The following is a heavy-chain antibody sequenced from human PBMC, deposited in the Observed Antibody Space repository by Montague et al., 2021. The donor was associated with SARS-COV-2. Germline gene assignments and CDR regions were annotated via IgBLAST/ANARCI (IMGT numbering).Heavy chain of an antibody. V-gene: IGHV2-5*01. J-gene: IGHJ1*01. CDR1: GFSLSTSAVG. D-gene: IGHD2-15*01. CDR3: AHRTQNLNCFQN. Sequence: PALVKPTQTLTLTCSFSGFSLSTSAVGVGWIRQPPGKALEWLAVIYWNDEKYYDPSLNSRLTITKDTSKNQVVLTMTNMDPVDTATYYCAHRTQNLNCFQNWGQGTLVTVSS. CDR2: IYWNDEK.